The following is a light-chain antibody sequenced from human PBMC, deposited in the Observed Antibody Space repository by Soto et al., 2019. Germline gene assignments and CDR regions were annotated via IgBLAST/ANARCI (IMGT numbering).Light chain of an antibody. J-gene: IGKJ5*01. CDR3: QQRSNWPPSIT. V-gene: IGKV1-27*01. CDR1: QGISNY. CDR2: AAS. Sequence: DITMTQSPSSLSATVGDRVTITCRAIQGISNYLAWYQQKPGKVPKLLIYAASTLQSGVPSRFSGSGSGTDFTLTISSLEPEDFAVYYCQQRSNWPPSITFGQGTRLEI.